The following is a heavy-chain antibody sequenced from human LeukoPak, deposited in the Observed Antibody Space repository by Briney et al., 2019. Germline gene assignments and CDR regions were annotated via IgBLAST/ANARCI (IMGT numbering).Heavy chain of an antibody. Sequence: SETLSLTCTVSGGSISSYYWSWIRQPPGKGLEWIGYIYYSGSTNYNPSLKSRVTISVDTSKNQFSLRLSCVTAADTGVYYCGAHLWFGELFSWFDPWGQGTLVTVSS. CDR2: IYYSGST. J-gene: IGHJ5*02. CDR1: GGSISSYY. V-gene: IGHV4-59*01. D-gene: IGHD3-10*01. CDR3: GAHLWFGELFSWFDP.